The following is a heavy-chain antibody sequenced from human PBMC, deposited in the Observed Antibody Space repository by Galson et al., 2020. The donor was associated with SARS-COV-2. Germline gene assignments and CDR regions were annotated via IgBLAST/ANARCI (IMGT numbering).Heavy chain of an antibody. D-gene: IGHD2-21*02. CDR2: IFYTGST. CDR1: RGSISSNAYY. J-gene: IGHJ6*02. CDR3: AGAGCGGDCYWEDLHGLDV. Sequence: ASETLSLTCTVSRGSISSNAYYWTWIRQHPGKGLERIGYIFYTGSTFYNPSLKSRAIISQDTSTNQFSLQLSSVTVSDSAVYYCAGAGCGGDCYWEDLHGLDVWGHGTTVTVSS. V-gene: IGHV4-31*03.